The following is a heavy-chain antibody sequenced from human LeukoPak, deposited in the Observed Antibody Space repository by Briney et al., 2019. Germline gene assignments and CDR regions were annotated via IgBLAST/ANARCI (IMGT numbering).Heavy chain of an antibody. CDR2: IKQDGSEK. V-gene: IGHV3-7*01. CDR3: ARAYYDSSGSHFDY. CDR1: GFTFSSYW. D-gene: IGHD3-22*01. Sequence: PGGSLRLSCAASGFTFSSYWMSWVRQAPGKELEWVANIKQDGSEKYYVDSVKGRFTISRDNAKNSLYLQMNSLRAEDTAVYYCARAYYDSSGSHFDYWGQGTLVTVSS. J-gene: IGHJ4*02.